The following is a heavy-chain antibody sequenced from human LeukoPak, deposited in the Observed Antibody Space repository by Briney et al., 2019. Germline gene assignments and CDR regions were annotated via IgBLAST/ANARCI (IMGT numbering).Heavy chain of an antibody. CDR2: ISWNSGSI. Sequence: PGGSLRLSCAASGFTFDDYAMHWVRQAPGKGLEWVSGISWNSGSIGYADSVKGRFTISRDNAKNSLYLQMNSLRAEDTALYYCAREAYYDILPGYRWKYFDYWGQGTLVTVSS. D-gene: IGHD3-9*01. CDR3: AREAYYDILPGYRWKYFDY. V-gene: IGHV3-9*01. J-gene: IGHJ4*02. CDR1: GFTFDDYA.